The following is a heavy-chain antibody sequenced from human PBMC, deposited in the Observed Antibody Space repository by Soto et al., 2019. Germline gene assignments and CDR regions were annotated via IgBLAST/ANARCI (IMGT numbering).Heavy chain of an antibody. CDR2: IHHSGST. Sequence: QMQLQESGPGLVKPSETLSLTCAVSSASISSEQRWSWVRQPPGKGLEWIGEIHHSGSTNKNPPLKRRVTMSVDKSKNQFSLNLNSVTAADTAVYYCARSFGWYAIDQWGQGTLVIVSS. CDR1: SASISSEQR. V-gene: IGHV4-4*02. J-gene: IGHJ4*02. D-gene: IGHD5-18*01. CDR3: ARSFGWYAIDQ.